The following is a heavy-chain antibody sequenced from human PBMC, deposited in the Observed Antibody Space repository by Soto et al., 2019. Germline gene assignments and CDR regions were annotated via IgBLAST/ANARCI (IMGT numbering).Heavy chain of an antibody. Sequence: PSETLSLTCAVSGGSISSGGYSWSWIRQPPGKGLEWIGYIYHSGSTYYNPSLKSRVTISVDRSKNQFSLKLSSVTAADTAVYYCVRHGSANLRDHYSGMDVWGQGTTVTVSS. V-gene: IGHV4-30-2*01. CDR2: IYHSGST. CDR1: GGSISSGGYS. J-gene: IGHJ6*02. CDR3: VRHGSANLRDHYSGMDV. D-gene: IGHD2-8*01.